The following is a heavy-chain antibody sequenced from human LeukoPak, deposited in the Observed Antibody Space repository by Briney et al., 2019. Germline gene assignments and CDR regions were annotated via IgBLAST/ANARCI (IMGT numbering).Heavy chain of an antibody. CDR1: GFTFSRNY. V-gene: IGHV3-66*01. CDR2: FYGGDDT. D-gene: IGHD1-1*01. Sequence: GGSLRLSCAVSGFTFSRNYMSWVRQAPGKGLEWVSVFYGGDDTYYADSVKGRFTISRDNSKNTLYLQMNSLRAEDTAVYYCARGNENWGQGTLVTVSS. CDR3: ARGNEN. J-gene: IGHJ4*02.